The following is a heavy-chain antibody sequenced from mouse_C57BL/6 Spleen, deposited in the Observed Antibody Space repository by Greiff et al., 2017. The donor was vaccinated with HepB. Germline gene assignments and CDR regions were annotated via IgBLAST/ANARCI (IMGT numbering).Heavy chain of an antibody. CDR1: GYTFTSYG. V-gene: IGHV1-81*01. J-gene: IGHJ3*01. Sequence: VQLQQSGAELARPGASVKLSCKASGYTFTSYGISWVKQRTGQGLEWIGEIYPRSGNTYYNEKFKGKATLTADKSSSTAYMELRSLTSEDSAVYFCARKKDDYPFAYWGQGTLVTVSA. CDR2: IYPRSGNT. D-gene: IGHD2-4*01. CDR3: ARKKDDYPFAY.